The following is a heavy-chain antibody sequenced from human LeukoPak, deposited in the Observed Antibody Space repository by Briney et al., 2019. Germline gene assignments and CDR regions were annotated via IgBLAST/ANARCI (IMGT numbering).Heavy chain of an antibody. V-gene: IGHV3-20*04. CDR3: ARDHYDILTGYANYYYYYYMDV. D-gene: IGHD3-9*01. Sequence: GGSLRLSCAASGFTFDDYGMSWVRQAPGKGLEWVSGINWNGGSTGYADSVKGRFTISRDNAKNSLYLQMNSLRAEDTAVYYCARDHYDILTGYANYYYYYYMDVWGKGTTVTISS. J-gene: IGHJ6*03. CDR1: GFTFDDYG. CDR2: INWNGGST.